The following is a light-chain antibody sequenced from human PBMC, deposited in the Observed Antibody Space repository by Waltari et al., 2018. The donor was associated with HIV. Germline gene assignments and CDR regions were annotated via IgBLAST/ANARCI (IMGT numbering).Light chain of an antibody. J-gene: IGKJ1*01. V-gene: IGKV1-39*01. CDR3: QQSYSTTWT. CDR2: AAS. CDR1: QNINNY. Sequence: DIQMTPSPSSLSASVGDRVTITCLASQNINNYLNWYQEKPGKAPKLLIFAASSLQSGVPSRFSGSGSGTAFTLTINNLQPEDFASYYCQQSYSTTWTFGQGTKVEIK.